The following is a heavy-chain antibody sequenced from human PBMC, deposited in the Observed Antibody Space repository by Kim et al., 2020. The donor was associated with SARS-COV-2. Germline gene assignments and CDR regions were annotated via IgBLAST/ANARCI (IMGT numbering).Heavy chain of an antibody. CDR2: VNHSGST. CDR1: GGSFSGYY. Sequence: SETLSLTCAVYGGSFSGYYWSWIRQPPGKGLEWIGEVNHSGSTNYNPSLKSRVTISVDTSKNQFSLKLNSVTAADAAVYYCARVSEPSGSGSYLPYWGQGGRLTVSS. V-gene: IGHV4-34*01. D-gene: IGHD3-10*01. J-gene: IGHJ4*02. CDR3: ARVSEPSGSGSYLPY.